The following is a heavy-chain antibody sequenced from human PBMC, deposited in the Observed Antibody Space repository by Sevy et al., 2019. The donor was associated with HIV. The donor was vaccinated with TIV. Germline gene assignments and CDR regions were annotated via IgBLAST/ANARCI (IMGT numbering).Heavy chain of an antibody. J-gene: IGHJ4*02. Sequence: GGSLRLSCAASGFTFDDYTMHWVRQAPGKGLEWVSLITWDGGNTYYADPVKGRFTVSRDNSKDSLYLQMNRLRTEDTALYYCAKGGNTYGHHFDYWGQGTLVTVSS. CDR3: AKGGNTYGHHFDY. V-gene: IGHV3-43*01. CDR2: ITWDGGNT. CDR1: GFTFDDYT. D-gene: IGHD5-18*01.